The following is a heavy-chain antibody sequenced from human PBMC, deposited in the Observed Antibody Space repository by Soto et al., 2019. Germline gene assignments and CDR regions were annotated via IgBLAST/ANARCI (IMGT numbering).Heavy chain of an antibody. CDR2: INPSCGSP. Sequence: SVKVSFKASGSTFTSYSMHLGRPAPGQGLECMGIINPSCGSPSYAQKFQGRVTMTRDTSTSTVSMELSTLRPQHPALYYCPREQGSEIFSFDYSGQGTMV. V-gene: IGHV1-46*01. CDR3: PREQGSEIFSFDY. J-gene: IGHJ4*02. D-gene: IGHD2-15*01. CDR1: GSTFTSYS.